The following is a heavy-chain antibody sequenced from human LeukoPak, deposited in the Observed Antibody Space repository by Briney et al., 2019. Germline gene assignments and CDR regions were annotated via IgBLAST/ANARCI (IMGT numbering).Heavy chain of an antibody. Sequence: SEALSLTCTVSGGSISSSSYYWGWIRQPPGKGLEWIGSIYYSGSTYYNPSLKSRVTISVDTSKNQFSLKLSSVTAADTAVYYCARLPGPYFDWLLLSDAAFDIWSQGTMVTVSS. V-gene: IGHV4-39*01. J-gene: IGHJ3*02. CDR3: ARLPGPYFDWLLLSDAAFDI. CDR1: GGSISSSSYY. D-gene: IGHD3-9*01. CDR2: IYYSGST.